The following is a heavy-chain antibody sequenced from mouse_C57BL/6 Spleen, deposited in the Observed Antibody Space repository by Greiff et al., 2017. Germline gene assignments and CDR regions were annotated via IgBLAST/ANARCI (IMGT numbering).Heavy chain of an antibody. CDR2: IYPGSGST. CDR3: ARFYYYGSSYWYFDV. D-gene: IGHD1-1*01. J-gene: IGHJ1*03. V-gene: IGHV1-55*01. CDR1: GYTFTSYW. Sequence: QVQLQQPGAELVKPGASVKLSCKASGYTFTSYWITWVKQRPGQGLAWIGDIYPGSGSTNYNEKFKSKATLTVDTSSSTAYMQLSSLTSEDSAVYYCARFYYYGSSYWYFDVWGTGTTVTVSS.